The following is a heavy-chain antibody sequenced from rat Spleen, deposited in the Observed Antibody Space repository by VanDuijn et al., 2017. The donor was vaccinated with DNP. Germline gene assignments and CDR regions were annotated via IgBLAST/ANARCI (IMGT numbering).Heavy chain of an antibody. D-gene: IGHD1-11*01. J-gene: IGHJ4*01. CDR2: INKDSSTI. Sequence: EVKLVESGGGLVQPGRSLKLSCAASGFNFNDYWMGWVRQAPGKGLEWIGQINKDSSTITYIPSLKDKFTISRDNDQNNLYLQMSKLGSEDTAIYYCAKGPNYGGWSDYFDYWGQGASVTVSS. V-gene: IGHV4-2*01. CDR1: GFNFNDYW. CDR3: AKGPNYGGWSDYFDY.